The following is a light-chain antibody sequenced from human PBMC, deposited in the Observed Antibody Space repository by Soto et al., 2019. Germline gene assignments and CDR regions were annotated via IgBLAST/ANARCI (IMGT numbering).Light chain of an antibody. Sequence: EIVLTQSPGTLSLSPWDRSALSCRSRHSINTSFLAWFQKKPGQAPRLLIYAASTRATGIPDRFSGSGSGTDFTLTISSLQAEDVAVYYCQQYYSIPLTFGGGTKVDIK. CDR3: QQYYSIPLT. J-gene: IGKJ4*01. CDR2: AAS. CDR1: HSINTSF. V-gene: IGKV3-20*01.